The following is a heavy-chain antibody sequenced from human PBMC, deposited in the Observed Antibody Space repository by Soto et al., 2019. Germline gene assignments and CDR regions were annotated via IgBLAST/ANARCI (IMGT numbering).Heavy chain of an antibody. CDR2: ISWNSGSI. D-gene: IGHD6-13*01. CDR1: GFTFDDYA. Sequence: GGSLRLSCAASGFTFDDYAMHWVRQAPGKGLEWVSGISWNSGSIGCADSVKGRFTISRDNAKNSLYLQMNSLRAQGTALYYCEKAMGSSWYNYWGQGTLVTVSS. CDR3: EKAMGSSWYNY. J-gene: IGHJ4*02. V-gene: IGHV3-9*01.